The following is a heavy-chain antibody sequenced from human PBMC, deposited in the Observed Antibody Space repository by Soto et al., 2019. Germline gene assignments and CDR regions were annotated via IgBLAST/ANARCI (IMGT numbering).Heavy chain of an antibody. V-gene: IGHV4-59*08. Sequence: SETLSLTCNVTGDSIKTHYWSWIRQPPGKGLEWIGYIYYSGTTNYNPSLKSRVTISVDTSKNHFSLNLNSVTAADTAVYFCTMRDEVTSYYINHWGRGTLVTVS. CDR2: IYYSGTT. CDR3: TMRDEVTSYYINH. CDR1: GDSIKTHY. D-gene: IGHD2-21*02. J-gene: IGHJ4*02.